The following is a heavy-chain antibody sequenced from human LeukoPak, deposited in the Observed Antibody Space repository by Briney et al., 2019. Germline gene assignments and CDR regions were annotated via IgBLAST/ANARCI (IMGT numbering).Heavy chain of an antibody. CDR3: AREPYCSSTSCIYYYYYGMDV. D-gene: IGHD2-2*01. CDR2: IIPILGIA. Sequence: SVKVSCKASGGTFSSYAISWVRQAPGQGLEWMGRIIPILGIANYAQKFQGRVTITADKSTSTAYMELSSLRSEDTAVYYCAREPYCSSTSCIYYYYYGMDVWGQGTTVTVSS. J-gene: IGHJ6*02. V-gene: IGHV1-69*04. CDR1: GGTFSSYA.